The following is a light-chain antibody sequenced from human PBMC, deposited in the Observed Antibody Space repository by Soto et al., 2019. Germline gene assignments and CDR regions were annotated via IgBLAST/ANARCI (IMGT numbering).Light chain of an antibody. CDR1: SSDVGGYNY. CDR2: DVT. V-gene: IGLV2-11*01. J-gene: IGLJ2*01. CDR3: CSYAGSYTVL. Sequence: QSVLTQPRSVSGSPGQSVTISCTGTSSDVGGYNYVSWYQQHPGKAPKFMIYDVTKRPSGVPDRFSGSKSGNTASLTISGLQAEDEADYFCCSYAGSYTVLFGEGTKLTVL.